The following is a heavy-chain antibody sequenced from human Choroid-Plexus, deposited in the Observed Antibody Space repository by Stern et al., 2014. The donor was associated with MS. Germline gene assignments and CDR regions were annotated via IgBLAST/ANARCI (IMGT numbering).Heavy chain of an antibody. V-gene: IGHV3-30*18. J-gene: IGHJ5*02. Sequence: MQLVESGGGVVQPGRPLRLSCVASGFTFGSCAMHWVRQAPGKGLEWVSGVSYDGSNKYYADSVKGRFTISRDNSQNTLYMQMISLRPEDTAVYYCAKDRQYLTYFFDHWGQGSLVTVSS. CDR2: VSYDGSNK. D-gene: IGHD2/OR15-2a*01. CDR1: GFTFGSCA. CDR3: AKDRQYLTYFFDH.